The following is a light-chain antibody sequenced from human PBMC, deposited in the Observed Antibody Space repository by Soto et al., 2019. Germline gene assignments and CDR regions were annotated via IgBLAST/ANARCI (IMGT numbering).Light chain of an antibody. V-gene: IGKV3D-15*01. CDR3: QQLIQWHIP. CDR2: YIS. CDR1: QSAGNF. Sequence: EILMTQSPPTLSVSPGQTASLSCRASQSAGNFLAWYQQKPGQAPRLLIYYISTRATGIPARFSGSGSGTEFTLAITSLQSEDSAVYYSQQLIQWHIPFGKGTRLEIK. J-gene: IGKJ5*01.